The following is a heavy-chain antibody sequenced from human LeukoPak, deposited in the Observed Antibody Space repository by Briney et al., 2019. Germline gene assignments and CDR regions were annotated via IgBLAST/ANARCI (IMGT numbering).Heavy chain of an antibody. J-gene: IGHJ4*02. D-gene: IGHD2-2*01. CDR3: ARLPDCSSTSCRDY. CDR1: GGSFSGYY. V-gene: IGHV4-34*01. CDR2: INHSGST. Sequence: SETLSLTCAVYGGSFSGYYWGWIRQPPGKGLEWIGEINHSGSTNYNPSLKSRVTISVDTSKNQFSLKLSSVTAADTAVYYCARLPDCSSTSCRDYWGQGTLVTVSS.